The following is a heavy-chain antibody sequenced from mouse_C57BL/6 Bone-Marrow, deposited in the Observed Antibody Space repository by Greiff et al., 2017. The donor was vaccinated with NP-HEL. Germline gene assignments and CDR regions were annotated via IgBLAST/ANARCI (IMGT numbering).Heavy chain of an antibody. Sequence: EVKLMESGGGLVQPGGSLSLSCAASGFTFTDYYMSWVRQPPGKALEWLGFIRNKANGYTTEYSASVKGRFTISRDNSQSILYLQMNALSSEDRATYYCARYDYYGSLDYWGQGTTLTVSS. V-gene: IGHV7-3*01. CDR3: ARYDYYGSLDY. CDR2: IRNKANGYTT. CDR1: GFTFTDYY. D-gene: IGHD1-1*01. J-gene: IGHJ2*01.